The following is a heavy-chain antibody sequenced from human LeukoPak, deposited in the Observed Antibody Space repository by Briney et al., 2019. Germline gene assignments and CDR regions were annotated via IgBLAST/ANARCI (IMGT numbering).Heavy chain of an antibody. Sequence: GGSLRLSCAGSGFTFSGYGMHWVRQAPGKGLEWVTGIAYDGSRKHYADSVEGRFTISRDNSKNTLYLQMNSLRADDTAVYYCAKARGSSVYEQFDYWGQGTQVTVSP. CDR1: GFTFSGYG. D-gene: IGHD5/OR15-5a*01. V-gene: IGHV3-30*12. J-gene: IGHJ4*02. CDR3: AKARGSSVYEQFDY. CDR2: IAYDGSRK.